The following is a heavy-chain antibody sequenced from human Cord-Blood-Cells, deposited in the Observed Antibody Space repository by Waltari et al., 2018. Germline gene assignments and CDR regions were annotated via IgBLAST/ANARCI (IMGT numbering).Heavy chain of an antibody. J-gene: IGHJ4*02. CDR2: INPNSGGT. V-gene: IGHV1-2*04. D-gene: IGHD6-13*01. CDR1: GYTFTGYS. Sequence: QVQLVQSGAEVKKPGASVKVSCQASGYTFTGYSMPWVRQAPGQGPEWMGWINPNSGGTNYAQKFQGWVTMTRDTSISTAYMELSRLRSDDTAVYYCARAGIAAAGIFDYWGQGTLVTVSS. CDR3: ARAGIAAAGIFDY.